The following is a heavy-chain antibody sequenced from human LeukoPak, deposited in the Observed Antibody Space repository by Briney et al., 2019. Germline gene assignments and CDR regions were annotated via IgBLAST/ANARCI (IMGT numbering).Heavy chain of an antibody. D-gene: IGHD5-18*01. Sequence: PSETLSLTCTVSGGSISRYYWSWIRQPPGKGLEWIGYIYYSGSTNYNPSLKSRVTISVDTSKNQFSLKLSSVTAADTAVYYCARLAKDLNTAMADGDDTWGQGTLVTVSS. CDR1: GGSISRYY. V-gene: IGHV4-59*08. CDR3: ARLAKDLNTAMADGDDT. J-gene: IGHJ5*02. CDR2: IYYSGST.